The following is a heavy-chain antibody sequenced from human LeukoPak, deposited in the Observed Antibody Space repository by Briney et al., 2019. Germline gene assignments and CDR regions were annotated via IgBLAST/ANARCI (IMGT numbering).Heavy chain of an antibody. CDR3: ARASSTSWST. CDR2: VRYDESTK. J-gene: IGHJ4*02. D-gene: IGHD2-2*01. Sequence: GGPLRLSCAASGFTFSNYGMHWVRQAPGKGLGWVAFVRYDESTKFYADSVKGRFTISRDNAKNSLYLQMNSLRAEDTAVYYCARASSTSWSTWGQGTLVTVSS. V-gene: IGHV3-30*02. CDR1: GFTFSNYG.